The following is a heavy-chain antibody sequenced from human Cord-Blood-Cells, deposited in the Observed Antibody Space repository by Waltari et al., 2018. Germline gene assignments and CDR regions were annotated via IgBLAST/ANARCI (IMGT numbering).Heavy chain of an antibody. CDR1: GVTFSRYA. Sequence: QVQLVQSGAEVKKPGSSVKVSCKAAGVTFSRYAISWVRQAPGQGLEWMGGIIPIFGTANYAQKFQGRVTITADESTSTAYMELSSLRSEDTAVYYCARGGVRDSEPTDFDYWGQGTLVTVSS. V-gene: IGHV1-69*01. J-gene: IGHJ4*02. CDR3: ARGGVRDSEPTDFDY. CDR2: IIPIFGTA. D-gene: IGHD1-26*01.